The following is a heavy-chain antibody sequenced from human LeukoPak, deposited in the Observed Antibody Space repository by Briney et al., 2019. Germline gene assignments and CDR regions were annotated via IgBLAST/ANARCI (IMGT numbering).Heavy chain of an antibody. D-gene: IGHD5-24*01. V-gene: IGHV3-7*01. Sequence: GGSVSLSRAACGFTFSRYWMRWVRQAPGKGLEWVAYKKQDGRKKYYVDAVKGRFTISRDNAKNSLYLQMNSRRAEDTAVYYCARTGRYETVAFDIWGQGTMVTVSS. CDR3: ARTGRYETVAFDI. CDR1: GFTFSRYW. CDR2: KKQDGRKK. J-gene: IGHJ3*02.